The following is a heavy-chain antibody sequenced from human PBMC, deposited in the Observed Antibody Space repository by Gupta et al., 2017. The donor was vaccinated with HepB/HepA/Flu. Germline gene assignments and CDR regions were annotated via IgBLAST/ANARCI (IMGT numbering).Heavy chain of an antibody. V-gene: IGHV3-48*03. CDR1: GFTFSFYE. J-gene: IGHJ4*02. Sequence: EVQLVESGGGLVQPGGSLRLSCAASGFTFSFYEMNWVRQAPGKGLEWVSYIGSSGSTRYYADSVKGRFTISRENDKNALYLQMNRLRAEDTAFYYWARPFGGPGRGYWGQGTLVTVSS. CDR3: ARPFGGPGRGY. D-gene: IGHD2-15*01. CDR2: IGSSGSTR.